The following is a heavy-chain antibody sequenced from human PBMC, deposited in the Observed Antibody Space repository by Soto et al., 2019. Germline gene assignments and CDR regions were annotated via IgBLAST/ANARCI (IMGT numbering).Heavy chain of an antibody. CDR2: MNPKTGDS. D-gene: IGHD1-1*01. J-gene: IGHJ5*02. Sequence: QVQRVQSGAEVKKPGASVKVSCKASGYTFTSNDIYWLRQASGQGPEWMGWMNPKTGDSNTAEKFQGRLRMTRNTTTNTAYMELSSLTSEDTAVYYRARRRPGGGIKRSWFDPWGQGTLVTVST. V-gene: IGHV1-8*01. CDR1: GYTFTSND. CDR3: ARRRPGGGIKRSWFDP.